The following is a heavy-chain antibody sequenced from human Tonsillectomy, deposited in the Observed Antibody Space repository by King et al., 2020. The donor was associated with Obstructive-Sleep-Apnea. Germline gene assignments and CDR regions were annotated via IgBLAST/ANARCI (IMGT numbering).Heavy chain of an antibody. V-gene: IGHV2-70*01. CDR1: GFSLSTSGMC. CDR2: IDWDDDK. D-gene: IGHD2-2*01. CDR3: ARMKGVPAATYYYGMDV. Sequence: TLQESGPALVKPTQTLTLTCTFSGFSLSTSGMCVSWIRQPPGKALEWLALIDWDDDKYYSTSLKTRLTISKDTSKNQVVLTMTNMDPVDTATYYCARMKGVPAATYYYGMDVWGQGTTVTVSS. J-gene: IGHJ6*02.